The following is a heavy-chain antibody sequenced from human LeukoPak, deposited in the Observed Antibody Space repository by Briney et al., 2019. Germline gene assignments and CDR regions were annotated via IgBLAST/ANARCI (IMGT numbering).Heavy chain of an antibody. Sequence: PGRSLRLSCAASGFTFSSYGMHWVRQAPGKGLEWVAVISYDGSNKYYADSVKGRFTISRDNSKNTLYLQMNSLRAEDTAVYYCAKDNSYYYGSGSSDYGMDVWGQGTTVTDSS. J-gene: IGHJ6*02. CDR2: ISYDGSNK. V-gene: IGHV3-30*18. CDR1: GFTFSSYG. D-gene: IGHD3-10*01. CDR3: AKDNSYYYGSGSSDYGMDV.